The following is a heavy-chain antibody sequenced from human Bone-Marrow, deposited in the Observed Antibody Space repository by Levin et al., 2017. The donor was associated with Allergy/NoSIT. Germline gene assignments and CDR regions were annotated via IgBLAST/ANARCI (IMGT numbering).Heavy chain of an antibody. J-gene: IGHJ4*02. V-gene: IGHV4-34*01. CDR3: ARGGGSWYEDY. CDR1: GGPFSGYY. CDR2: INHSRSP. Sequence: SETLSLTCAVYGGPFSGYYWTWIRQPPGKGLEWIGEINHSRSPNYNPSLKSRATISIDTSKNQFSLKLSSVTAADTAVYYCARGGGSWYEDYWGQGALVTVSS. D-gene: IGHD6-13*01.